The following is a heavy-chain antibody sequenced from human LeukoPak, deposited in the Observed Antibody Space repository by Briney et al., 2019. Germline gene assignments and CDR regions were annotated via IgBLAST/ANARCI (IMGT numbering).Heavy chain of an antibody. CDR1: GFTFSSYG. D-gene: IGHD6-13*01. V-gene: IGHV3-30*03. CDR3: VSAGYSETYYYYYGMDV. J-gene: IGHJ6*02. CDR2: ISYDGSNK. Sequence: PGGSLRLSCAASGFTFSSYGMHWVRQAPGKGLEWVAVISYDGSNKYYADSVKGRFTISRDNSKNTLYLQMNSLRAEDTAVYYCVSAGYSETYYYYYGMDVWGQGTTVTVSS.